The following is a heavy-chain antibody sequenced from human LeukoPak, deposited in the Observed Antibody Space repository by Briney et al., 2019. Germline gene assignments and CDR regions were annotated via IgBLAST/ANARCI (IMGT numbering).Heavy chain of an antibody. Sequence: PGGSLRLSCAASGFTVSTNYMNWVRQAPGRGLEWVSVLYSVGDTYYGDSVKGRFTISRDNSKNTLYLQMNSLRAEDTAVYYCAGTKNIAAAGRLDYWGQGPLVTVSS. D-gene: IGHD6-13*01. J-gene: IGHJ4*02. CDR3: AGTKNIAAAGRLDY. CDR1: GFTVSTNY. V-gene: IGHV3-53*01. CDR2: LYSVGDT.